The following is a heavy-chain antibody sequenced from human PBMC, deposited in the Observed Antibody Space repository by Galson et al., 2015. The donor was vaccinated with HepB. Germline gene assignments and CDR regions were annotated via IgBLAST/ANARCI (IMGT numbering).Heavy chain of an antibody. CDR2: FYPEDGET. D-gene: IGHD2-15*01. V-gene: IGHV1-24*01. Sequence: SVKVSCKVSGYTLTKLSMHWVRQAPGKGLEWTGGFYPEDGETIYAQKFQGRVTMTEDTSTDTAYMELSSLRSEDAAVYYCATDRYCSGGSCYDYWGQGTLVTVSS. CDR3: ATDRYCSGGSCYDY. J-gene: IGHJ4*02. CDR1: GYTLTKLS.